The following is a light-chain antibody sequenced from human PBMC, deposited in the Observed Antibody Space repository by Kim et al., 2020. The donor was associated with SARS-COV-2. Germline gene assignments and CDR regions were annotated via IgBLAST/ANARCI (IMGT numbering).Light chain of an antibody. CDR2: DAS. V-gene: IGKV3-11*01. CDR3: QQRSNWLT. Sequence: LSLSPGERATLSCRASQSVSSYLAWYQQKPGQAPRLLIYDASNRATGIPARFSGSGSETDFTLTISSLEPEDFAVYYCQQRSNWLTFGGGTKVDIK. CDR1: QSVSSY. J-gene: IGKJ4*01.